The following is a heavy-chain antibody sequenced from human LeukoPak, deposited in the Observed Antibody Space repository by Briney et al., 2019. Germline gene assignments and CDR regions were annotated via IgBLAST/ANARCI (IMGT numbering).Heavy chain of an antibody. J-gene: IGHJ4*02. V-gene: IGHV3-7*03. CDR1: GFTFSSYW. CDR3: AKDLMATVTTYSQY. CDR2: IKQDGSEK. Sequence: GGSLRLSCAASGFTFSSYWMSWVRQAPGKGLEWVANIKQDGSEKYYVDSVKGRFTISRDNAKNSLYLQMNSLRAEDTAVYYCAKDLMATVTTYSQYWGQGTLVTVSS. D-gene: IGHD4-17*01.